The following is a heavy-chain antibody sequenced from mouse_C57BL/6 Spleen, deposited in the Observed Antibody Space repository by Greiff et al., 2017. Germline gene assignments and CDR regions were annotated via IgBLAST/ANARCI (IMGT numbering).Heavy chain of an antibody. CDR3: ASPYGNYDY. CDR1: GYAFSSSW. D-gene: IGHD2-1*01. J-gene: IGHJ2*01. V-gene: IGHV1-82*01. CDR2: IYPGDGDT. Sequence: QVQLQQSGPELVKPGASVKISCKASGYAFSSSWMNWVKQRPGKGLEWIRRIYPGDGDTNYNGKFKGKATLTADKSSSTAYMQLSSLTSEDSAVYFCASPYGNYDYWGQGTTLTVSS.